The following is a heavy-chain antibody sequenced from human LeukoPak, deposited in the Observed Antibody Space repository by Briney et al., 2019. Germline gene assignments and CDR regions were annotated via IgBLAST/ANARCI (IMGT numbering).Heavy chain of an antibody. Sequence: PGGSLRLSCAASGCTFISYAMRWVRQAPGKGLERVAVISYDGSNKYYADSVKGRFTISRDNSKNTLYLQMNSLRAEDTAVYYCTRASLDWNDQDYWGQGTLVTVSS. CDR2: ISYDGSNK. V-gene: IGHV3-30*04. CDR1: GCTFISYA. CDR3: TRASLDWNDQDY. J-gene: IGHJ4*02. D-gene: IGHD1-1*01.